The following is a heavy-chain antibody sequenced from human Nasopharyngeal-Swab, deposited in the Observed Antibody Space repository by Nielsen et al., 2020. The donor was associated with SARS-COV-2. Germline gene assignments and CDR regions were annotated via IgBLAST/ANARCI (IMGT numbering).Heavy chain of an antibody. CDR3: VRRRDGYNYDY. Sequence: SETLSLTCTVSAGSVNTYYWSWIRQPAGKGLEWIGRIYPSGSTNYNPSLKSRVTISLDTSKNQFSLKLSSVTVADTAVYYCVRRRDGYNYDYWGQGTLVTVSS. D-gene: IGHD5-24*01. J-gene: IGHJ4*02. V-gene: IGHV4-4*07. CDR2: IYPSGST. CDR1: AGSVNTYY.